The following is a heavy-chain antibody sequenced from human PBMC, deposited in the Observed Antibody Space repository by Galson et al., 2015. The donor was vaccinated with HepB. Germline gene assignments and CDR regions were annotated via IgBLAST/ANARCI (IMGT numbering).Heavy chain of an antibody. Sequence: SVKVSCKASGYTFTSYGISWVRQAPGQGLEWMGWISTFNGNTKYAQKVQGRVTMTTDTSTRTVYMELRSLRSDDTAVYYCARGGLLGELSSFDYWGQGTLVTVSS. CDR2: ISTFNGNT. V-gene: IGHV1-18*01. CDR3: ARGGLLGELSSFDY. D-gene: IGHD3-16*02. CDR1: GYTFTSYG. J-gene: IGHJ4*02.